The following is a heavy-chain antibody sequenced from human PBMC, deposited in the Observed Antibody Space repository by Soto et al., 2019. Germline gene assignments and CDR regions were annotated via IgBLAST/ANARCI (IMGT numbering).Heavy chain of an antibody. CDR3: ARSSIAVAGRHSGFDY. J-gene: IGHJ4*02. Sequence: TGGSLRLSCAASGFTFSSYGMHWVRQAPGKGLEWVAVIWYDGSNKYYADSVKGRFTISRDNSKNTLYLQRNSLRAEDTAVYYCARSSIAVAGRHSGFDYWGQGTLVTVSS. CDR2: IWYDGSNK. D-gene: IGHD6-19*01. V-gene: IGHV3-33*01. CDR1: GFTFSSYG.